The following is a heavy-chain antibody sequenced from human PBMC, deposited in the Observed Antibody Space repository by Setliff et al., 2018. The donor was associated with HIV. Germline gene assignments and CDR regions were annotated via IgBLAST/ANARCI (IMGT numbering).Heavy chain of an antibody. Sequence: SVKVSCKPSGYTFTTYGLSWVRQAPGQGLEWMGGIIPILGIANYAQKFQGRVTITADESTSTAYMELSSLRSEDTAVYYCARDLLNYYDSSGHDYWGQGTLVTVSS. J-gene: IGHJ4*02. CDR3: ARDLLNYYDSSGHDY. V-gene: IGHV1-69*10. CDR1: GYTFTTYG. CDR2: IIPILGIA. D-gene: IGHD3-22*01.